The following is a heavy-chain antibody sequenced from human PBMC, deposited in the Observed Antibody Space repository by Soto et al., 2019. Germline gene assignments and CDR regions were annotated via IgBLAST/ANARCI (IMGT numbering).Heavy chain of an antibody. CDR2: ISSDSVYT. CDR3: ATNIRLDF. CDR1: GYTITDHY. V-gene: IGHV3-11*06. D-gene: IGHD3-16*01. J-gene: IGHJ4*02. Sequence: VGSLRLSCEVSGYTITDHYMTWIRQVPGKGLEWVSYISSDSVYTNYADSVRGRFTISRDNAKNSLYLELSSLRAEDTAVYHCATNIRLDFWGQGTQVTVSS.